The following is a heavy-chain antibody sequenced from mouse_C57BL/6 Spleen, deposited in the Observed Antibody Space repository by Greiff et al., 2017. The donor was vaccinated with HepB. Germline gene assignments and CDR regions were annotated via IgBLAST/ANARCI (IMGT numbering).Heavy chain of an antibody. CDR3: ARDYYGSSFAY. D-gene: IGHD1-1*01. CDR2: ISDGGSYT. J-gene: IGHJ3*01. V-gene: IGHV5-4*01. Sequence: VQLQQSGGGLVKPGGSLKLSCAASGFTFSSYAMSWVRQTPEKRLEWVATISDGGSYTYYPDNVKGRFTISRDNAKNNLYLQMSHLKSEDTAMYYCARDYYGSSFAYWGQGTLVTVSA. CDR1: GFTFSSYA.